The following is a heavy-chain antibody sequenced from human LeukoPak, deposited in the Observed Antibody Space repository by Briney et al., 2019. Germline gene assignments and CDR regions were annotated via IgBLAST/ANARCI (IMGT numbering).Heavy chain of an antibody. J-gene: IGHJ4*02. D-gene: IGHD3-9*01. V-gene: IGHV3-23*01. CDR3: AAEYNILTGYFSDLGY. CDR2: ITASADTT. Sequence: GGSLRLSCAASGFTFSSYSMAWVRRAPGQGLEWDSAITASADTTFYSDSVKGRFTISRDNSKNTLILQMNSLRPEDTAIYHCAAEYNILTGYFSDLGYWGQGTLVTVSS. CDR1: GFTFSSYS.